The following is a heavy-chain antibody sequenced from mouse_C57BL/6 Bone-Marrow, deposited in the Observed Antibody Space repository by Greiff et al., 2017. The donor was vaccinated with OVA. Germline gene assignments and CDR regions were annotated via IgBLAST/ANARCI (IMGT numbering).Heavy chain of an antibody. CDR2: ISYDGSN. V-gene: IGHV3-6*01. D-gene: IGHD1-1*01. CDR1: GYSITSGYY. J-gene: IGHJ2*01. Sequence: DVKLVESGPGLVKPSQSLSLTCSVTGYSITSGYYWNWIRQFPGTKLEWMGYISYDGSNNYNPYLKNRISITRDTSKNQFFLKLNSVTTEDTATYYFAIYTTVVATDHFDYWGQGTTLTVSS. CDR3: AIYTTVVATDHFDY.